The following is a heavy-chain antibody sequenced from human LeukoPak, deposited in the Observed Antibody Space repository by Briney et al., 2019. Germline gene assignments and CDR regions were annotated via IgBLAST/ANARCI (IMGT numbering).Heavy chain of an antibody. CDR1: GFTFSDFY. Sequence: GGSLRLSCVASGFTFSDFYMSWIRQAPGKGLEWISYISSRGDTVYYADPVKGRFTISRDNAKISLYLQMNNLRVDDAAVYFCASGYRSGHHYWGQGTLVTVSS. CDR3: ASGYRSGHHY. D-gene: IGHD5-12*01. J-gene: IGHJ4*02. CDR2: ISSRGDTV. V-gene: IGHV3-11*01.